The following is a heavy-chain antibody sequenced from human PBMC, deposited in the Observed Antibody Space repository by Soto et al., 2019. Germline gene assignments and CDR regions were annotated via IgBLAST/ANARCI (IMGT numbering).Heavy chain of an antibody. CDR1: GGTFSSYA. D-gene: IGHD3-9*01. CDR2: IIPIFGTA. J-gene: IGHJ4*02. CDR3: ARGGLGYDILTGYYLY. V-gene: IGHV1-69*05. Sequence: GVSVKVSCKASGGTFSSYASSWVRQAPGQGLEWMGGIIPIFGTANYAQKFQGRVTITRDTSASTAYMELSSLRSEDTAVYYCARGGLGYDILTGYYLYWGQGTLVTVSS.